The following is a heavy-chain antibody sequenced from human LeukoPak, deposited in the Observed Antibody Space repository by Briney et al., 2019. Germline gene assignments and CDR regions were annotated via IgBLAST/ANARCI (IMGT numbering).Heavy chain of an antibody. V-gene: IGHV4-59*01. J-gene: IGHJ4*02. CDR3: ARGLLRRDGYNWVY. D-gene: IGHD5-24*01. CDR1: GGSISSYY. Sequence: SETLSLTCTVSGGSISSYYWSRIRQPPGKGLEWIGYIYYSGSTNYNPSLKSRVTISVDTSKNQFSLKLSSVTAADTAVYYCARGLLRRDGYNWVYWGQGTLVTVSS. CDR2: IYYSGST.